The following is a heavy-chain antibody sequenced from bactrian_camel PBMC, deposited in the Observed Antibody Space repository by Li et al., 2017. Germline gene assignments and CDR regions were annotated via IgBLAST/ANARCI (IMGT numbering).Heavy chain of an antibody. J-gene: IGHJ6*01. CDR2: ISSDGST. D-gene: IGHD6*01. CDR3: AAGPRWRRCGGSSFAKTDFGL. V-gene: IGHV3S55*01. Sequence: HVQLVESGGGSVQAGVSLTLSCVVSVAKYRSYYMGWYRQAPGNECELVSTISSDGSTYYRDSVKGRFTISQDNAKNTLYLQMNSLKPEDTAVYYCAAGPRWRRCGGSSFAKTDFGLWGQGTQVTVS. CDR1: VAKYRSYY.